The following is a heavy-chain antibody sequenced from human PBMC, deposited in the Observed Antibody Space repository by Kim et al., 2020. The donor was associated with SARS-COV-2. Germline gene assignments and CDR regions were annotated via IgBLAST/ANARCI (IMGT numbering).Heavy chain of an antibody. CDR3: ARDLERGDYDFYGMDV. Sequence: SVKGRFTIYRDNAKNMLELQMSSLRAEDTAVYYCARDLERGDYDFYGMDVWGQGTTVTVSS. J-gene: IGHJ6*02. D-gene: IGHD3-3*01. V-gene: IGHV3-74*01.